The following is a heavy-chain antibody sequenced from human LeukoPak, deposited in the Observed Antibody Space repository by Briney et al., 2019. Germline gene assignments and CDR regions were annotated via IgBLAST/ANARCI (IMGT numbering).Heavy chain of an antibody. Sequence: ASVKVSCKASGYTFTSYDINWVRQATGQGLEWMGWMNPNSGNTGYAQKFQGRVTMTRNTSISTAYMELSSLRSEDTAVYYCARVGLAAAGTGYYYYMDVWGKGTTVTVSS. CDR2: MNPNSGNT. CDR1: GYTFTSYD. V-gene: IGHV1-8*01. J-gene: IGHJ6*03. D-gene: IGHD6-13*01. CDR3: ARVGLAAAGTGYYYYMDV.